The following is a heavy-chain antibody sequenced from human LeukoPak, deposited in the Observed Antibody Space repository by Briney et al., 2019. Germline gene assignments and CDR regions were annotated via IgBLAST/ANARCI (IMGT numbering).Heavy chain of an antibody. J-gene: IGHJ3*02. CDR3: ARGGYCSGTSCPDAFDI. Sequence: PGGSLRLSCAASGFTFSSYSMSWVRQAPGKGLEWVSTFSGTGEITYYADSVKGRFTISRDNSKNTLYLQMTSLRAEDTAVYYCARGGYCSGTSCPDAFDIWGQGTMVTVSS. V-gene: IGHV3-23*01. CDR2: FSGTGEIT. CDR1: GFTFSSYS. D-gene: IGHD2-2*01.